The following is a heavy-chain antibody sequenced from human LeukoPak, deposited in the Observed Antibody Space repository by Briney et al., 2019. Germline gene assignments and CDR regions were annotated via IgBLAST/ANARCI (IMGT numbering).Heavy chain of an antibody. V-gene: IGHV4-61*02. CDR3: ARAGNDILTGYFHYFDY. CDR1: GGSISSGSYY. Sequence: PSETLSLTCAVSGGSISSGSYYWSWIRQPAGKGLEWIRRIYTSGSTNYNPSLKSRVTISVDTSKNQFSLKLSSVTAADTAVYYCARAGNDILTGYFHYFDYWGQGTLVNISS. CDR2: IYTSGST. J-gene: IGHJ4*02. D-gene: IGHD3-9*01.